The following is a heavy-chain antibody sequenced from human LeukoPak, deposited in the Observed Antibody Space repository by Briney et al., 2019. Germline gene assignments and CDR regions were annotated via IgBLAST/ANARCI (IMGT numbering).Heavy chain of an antibody. CDR1: GYTFTGYY. Sequence: ASVKVSCKASGYTFTGYYMHWVRQPPGQGLERMGWINPNSGGTNYAQKFQGRVTMTRDTSISTAYMELSRLRSDDTAVYYCARDIVMVTYWFDPWGQGTLVTVSS. J-gene: IGHJ5*02. D-gene: IGHD5-18*01. CDR3: ARDIVMVTYWFDP. CDR2: INPNSGGT. V-gene: IGHV1-2*02.